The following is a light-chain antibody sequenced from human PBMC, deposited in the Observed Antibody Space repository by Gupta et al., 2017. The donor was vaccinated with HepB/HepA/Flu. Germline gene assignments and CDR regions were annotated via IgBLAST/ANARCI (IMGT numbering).Light chain of an antibody. CDR2: KAS. V-gene: IGKV1-5*03. CDR3: QQYNHYAS. CDR1: QSISYW. J-gene: IGKJ2*03. Sequence: DIQMTQSPSTLPSPVGDRVTITCRASQSISYWLAWYQQKPRKAPTLLIDKASTLQSEVPSRFSGSGSGTEFTLTISSLQPDDVATYFCQQYNHYASFGQGTKLEIE.